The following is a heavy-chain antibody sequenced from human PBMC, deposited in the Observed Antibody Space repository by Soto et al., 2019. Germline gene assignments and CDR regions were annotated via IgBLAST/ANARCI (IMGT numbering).Heavy chain of an antibody. CDR1: GFTFSSYG. J-gene: IGHJ6*02. V-gene: IGHV3-30*18. Sequence: GGSLRLSCAASGFTFSSYGMHWVRQAPGKGLEWVAVISYDGSNKYYADSVKGRFTISRDNSKNTLYLQMNSLRAEDTAVYYCAKTEGEIQPWFSMDARGQGTTVSV. CDR2: ISYDGSNK. D-gene: IGHD5-18*01. CDR3: AKTEGEIQPWFSMDA.